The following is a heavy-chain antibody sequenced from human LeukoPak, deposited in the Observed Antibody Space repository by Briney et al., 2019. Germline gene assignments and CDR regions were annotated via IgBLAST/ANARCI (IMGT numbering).Heavy chain of an antibody. D-gene: IGHD5-24*01. Sequence: SETLSLTCAVYGGPFSGYYWSWIRQPPGKGLEWIGEINHSGSTNYNPSLKSRVTISVDTSRNQFSLRLSSVTAADTAVYYCAYSSRDGYNYDIDYWGQGTLVTVSS. CDR3: AYSSRDGYNYDIDY. CDR1: GGPFSGYY. V-gene: IGHV4-34*01. CDR2: INHSGST. J-gene: IGHJ4*02.